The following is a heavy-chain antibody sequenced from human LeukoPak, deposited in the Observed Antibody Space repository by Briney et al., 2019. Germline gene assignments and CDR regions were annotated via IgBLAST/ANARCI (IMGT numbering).Heavy chain of an antibody. J-gene: IGHJ4*02. V-gene: IGHV2-70*01. CDR3: ARVVKTYGYIYFDY. CDR2: IDWDDDK. D-gene: IGHD5-18*01. CDR1: GFSLSTSGMC. Sequence: SGPALVKPTQTLTLTCTFSGFSLSTSGMCVSWIRQPPGKALEWLAPIDWDDDKYYSTSLKTRLTISKDTSKNQVVLTMTNMDPADTATYYCARVVKTYGYIYFDYWGQGTLVTVSS.